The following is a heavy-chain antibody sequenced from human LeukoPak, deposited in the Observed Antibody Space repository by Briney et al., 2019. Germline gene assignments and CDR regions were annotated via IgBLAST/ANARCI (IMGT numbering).Heavy chain of an antibody. Sequence: GESLKISCKASGYSFTSYWIGWVRQMPEKGPEWMGIIYPGDSNIKYSPSFHGQVTISVDKSITTAYLQWSSLKASDTAMYYCASTNPDGYNVDYWGQGTLVTVSS. CDR3: ASTNPDGYNVDY. D-gene: IGHD5-24*01. J-gene: IGHJ4*02. CDR2: IYPGDSNI. CDR1: GYSFTSYW. V-gene: IGHV5-51*01.